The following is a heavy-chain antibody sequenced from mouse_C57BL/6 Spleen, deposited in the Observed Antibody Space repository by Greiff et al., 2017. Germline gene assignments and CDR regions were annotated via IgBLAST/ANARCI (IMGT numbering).Heavy chain of an antibody. D-gene: IGHD5-1-1*01. Sequence: QVQLKQSGPGLVAPSQSLSITCTVSGFSLTSYGVHWVRQPPGKGLAWLVVIWSDGSTTYNSALKSRLSISKDNSKSQVFLKMNSLQTDDTAMYYCARHDDTHYDAMDYWGQGTSVTVSS. J-gene: IGHJ4*01. CDR2: IWSDGST. V-gene: IGHV2-6-1*01. CDR3: ARHDDTHYDAMDY. CDR1: GFSLTSYG.